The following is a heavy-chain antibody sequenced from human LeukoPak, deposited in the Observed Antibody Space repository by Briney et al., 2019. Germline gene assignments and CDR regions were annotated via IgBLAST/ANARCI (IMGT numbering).Heavy chain of an antibody. J-gene: IGHJ4*02. CDR3: AKPLFKGGAAAGTGGDH. D-gene: IGHD6-13*01. CDR1: GFTFSSYG. Sequence: QPGRSLRLSCAASGFTFSSYGMHWVRQAPGKGLEWVAVISYDGSNKYYADSVKGRFTISRDNSKNTLYLQMNSLRAEDTAVYYCAKPLFKGGAAAGTGGDHWGQGTLVTVSS. V-gene: IGHV3-30*18. CDR2: ISYDGSNK.